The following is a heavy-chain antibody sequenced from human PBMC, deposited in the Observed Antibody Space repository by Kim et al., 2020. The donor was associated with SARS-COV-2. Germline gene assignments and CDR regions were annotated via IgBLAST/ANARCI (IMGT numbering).Heavy chain of an antibody. Sequence: YNPSLKSRVTISVDTSKNHFALRLSSVTAADTSVYYCARSWISSWPFDYWGQGTLVTVSS. D-gene: IGHD6-13*01. J-gene: IGHJ4*02. CDR3: ARSWISSWPFDY. V-gene: IGHV4-30-2*04.